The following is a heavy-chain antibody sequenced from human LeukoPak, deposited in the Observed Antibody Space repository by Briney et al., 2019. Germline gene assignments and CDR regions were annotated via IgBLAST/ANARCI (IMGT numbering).Heavy chain of an antibody. CDR2: ISWNSGSI. V-gene: IGHV3-9*01. Sequence: GGSLRLSCAASGFTFDDYAMHWVRQAPGKGLEWVSGISWNSGSIGYADSVKGRFTISRDNAKNSLYLQMNSLRAEDTALYYCAKGLVFEVVMLSRDAFDIWGQGTMVTVSS. D-gene: IGHD3-3*01. CDR3: AKGLVFEVVMLSRDAFDI. J-gene: IGHJ3*02. CDR1: GFTFDDYA.